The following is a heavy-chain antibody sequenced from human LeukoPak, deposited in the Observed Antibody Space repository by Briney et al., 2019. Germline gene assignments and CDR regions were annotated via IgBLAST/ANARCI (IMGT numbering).Heavy chain of an antibody. CDR3: AKGGYCSGGSCYSSFDY. CDR2: ISGSGGST. V-gene: IGHV3-23*01. D-gene: IGHD2-15*01. Sequence: GGSLRLSCAASGFTFSSYAMSWVRQAPGKGLEWVSAISGSGGSTYYADSVKGRFTISRHNSKNTHYLPMNSLRAEDTAVYYCAKGGYCSGGSCYSSFDYWPQRPVVTVSS. CDR1: GFTFSSYA. J-gene: IGHJ4*02.